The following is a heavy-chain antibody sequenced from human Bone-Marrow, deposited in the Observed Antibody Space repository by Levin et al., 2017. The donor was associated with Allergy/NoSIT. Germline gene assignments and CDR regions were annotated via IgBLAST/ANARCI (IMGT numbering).Heavy chain of an antibody. CDR2: ISSSGIT. V-gene: IGHV4-61*02. J-gene: IGHJ4*02. CDR1: GDSITSGSYY. Sequence: KPSETLSLTCTVSGDSITSGSYYWSWIRQPAGKGLEWIGRISSSGITSYNPSLKSRVTISLDTSENQFSLKLSFVTATDTAIYYCARGYNYASGSRHDCWGQGTLVTVSS. D-gene: IGHD3-10*01. CDR3: ARGYNYASGSRHDC.